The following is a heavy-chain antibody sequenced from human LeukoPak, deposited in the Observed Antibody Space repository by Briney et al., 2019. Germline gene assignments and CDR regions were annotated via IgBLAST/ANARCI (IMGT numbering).Heavy chain of an antibody. Sequence: RTSETLSLTCAVSGGSFSSYYWSWIRQPPGKGLEWIGEIDHSGSTNYNPSLKSRITISVDTSKNQFSLILTSVTAADTAVYYCARGLGIAAAGPSLFDYWGQGTLVTVSS. CDR3: ARGLGIAAAGPSLFDY. CDR1: GGSFSSYY. J-gene: IGHJ4*02. CDR2: IDHSGST. V-gene: IGHV4-34*01. D-gene: IGHD6-13*01.